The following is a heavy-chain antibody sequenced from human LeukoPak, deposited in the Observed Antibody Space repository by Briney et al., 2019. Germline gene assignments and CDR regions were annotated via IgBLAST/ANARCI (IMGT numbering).Heavy chain of an antibody. CDR2: IYYSGST. D-gene: IGHD3-3*01. V-gene: IGHV4-30-4*08. CDR1: GGSISSGDYY. Sequence: NPSQTLSLTCTVSGGSISSGDYYWSWIRQPPGKGLEWIGYIYYSGSTYYNPSLKSRVTISVDTSKNQFSLKLSSVTAADTAVYYCASRGYDFWSGYYRNFDYWGQGTLVTVSS. CDR3: ASRGYDFWSGYYRNFDY. J-gene: IGHJ4*02.